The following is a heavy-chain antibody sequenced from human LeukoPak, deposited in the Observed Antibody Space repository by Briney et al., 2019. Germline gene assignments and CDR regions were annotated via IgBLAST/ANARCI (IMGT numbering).Heavy chain of an antibody. CDR2: IYYSGST. D-gene: IGHD6-13*01. Sequence: PSETLSLTCSVSGGSISSYYWSWIRRPPGKGLEWIGHIYYSGSTNYNPSLKSRVSISVDTSKNQFSLKLSSVTAADTAVYYCARYRVAAAGTGFDYWGQGTLVTVSS. J-gene: IGHJ4*02. V-gene: IGHV4-59*01. CDR1: GGSISSYY. CDR3: ARYRVAAAGTGFDY.